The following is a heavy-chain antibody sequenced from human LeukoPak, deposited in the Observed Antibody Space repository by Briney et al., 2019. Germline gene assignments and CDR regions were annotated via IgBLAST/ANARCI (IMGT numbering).Heavy chain of an antibody. CDR3: ATRLRFLEWLLHGGMDV. CDR1: GYTFTSYA. D-gene: IGHD3-3*01. V-gene: IGHV7-4-1*02. J-gene: IGHJ6*02. CDR2: INSNTGNP. Sequence: DSVKVSCKASGYTFTSYAMNWVRQAPGQGLEWMGWINSNTGNPTYAQGFTGRFVFSLDTSVSTAYLQISSLKAEDTAVYYCATRLRFLEWLLHGGMDVWGQGTTVTVSS.